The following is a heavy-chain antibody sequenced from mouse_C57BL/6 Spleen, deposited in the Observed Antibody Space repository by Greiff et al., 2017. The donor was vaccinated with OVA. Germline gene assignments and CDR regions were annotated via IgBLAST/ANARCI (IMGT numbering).Heavy chain of an antibody. V-gene: IGHV3-6*01. CDR1: GYSITSGYY. CDR3: ARSGGSSYGYFDY. J-gene: IGHJ2*01. D-gene: IGHD1-1*01. CDR2: ISYDGSN. Sequence: EVHLVESGPGLVKPSQSLSLTCSVTGYSITSGYYWNWIRQFPGNKLEWMGYISYDGSNNYNPSLKNRISITRDTSKNQFFLKLNSVTTEDTATYYCARSGGSSYGYFDYWGQGTTLTVSS.